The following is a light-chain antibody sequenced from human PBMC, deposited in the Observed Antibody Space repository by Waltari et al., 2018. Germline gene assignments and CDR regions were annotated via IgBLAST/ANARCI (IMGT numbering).Light chain of an antibody. CDR3: VLYMGNGISV. V-gene: IGLV8-61*01. Sequence: QTVVTQEPSFSVSPGGTVTLTCGWSSGSVSTSNYPSWYQQTPGQAPRTLIYSTTTRSPGVPDRFSGSILGNKAALTSTGAQADDECDYYCVLYMGNGISVFGGGTKLTVL. CDR2: STT. J-gene: IGLJ2*01. CDR1: SGSVSTSNY.